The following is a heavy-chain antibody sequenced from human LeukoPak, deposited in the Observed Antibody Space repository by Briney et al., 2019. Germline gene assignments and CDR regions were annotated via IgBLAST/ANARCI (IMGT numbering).Heavy chain of an antibody. CDR2: IGSNGGST. CDR1: GFTFTTYV. J-gene: IGHJ4*02. V-gene: IGHV3-64*01. D-gene: IGHD3-9*01. CDR3: ARDRGGFGTGSYDY. Sequence: GGSLRLSCAATGFTFTTYVMTWVRQAPGKGLEFVSAIGSNGGSTYYASSVKGRFTSSRDNSKNTLYLQMGSLRAEDMAVYYCARDRGGFGTGSYDYWGQGTLVTVSS.